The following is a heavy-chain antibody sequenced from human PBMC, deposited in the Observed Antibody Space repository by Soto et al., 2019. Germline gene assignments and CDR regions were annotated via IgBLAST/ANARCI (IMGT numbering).Heavy chain of an antibody. CDR2: FFYGGRT. V-gene: IGHV4-39*01. D-gene: IGHD1-1*01. J-gene: IGHJ4*02. CDR3: ATVASTHFES. CDR1: GGSISSPSYH. Sequence: QVQLQQSGPGLLKPSETLSLTCTVSGGSISSPSYHWGWVRQPPGKGPEWIGSFFYGGRTHYSPSLERRLSIAVDTARSQVSLILTSVTAADTAVYSCATVASTHFESWGQGALVVVSS.